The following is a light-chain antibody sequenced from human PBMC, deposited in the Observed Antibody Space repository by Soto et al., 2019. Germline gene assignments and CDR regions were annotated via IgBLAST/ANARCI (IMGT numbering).Light chain of an antibody. Sequence: QSALTQPPSVSGAPGQRVTISCTGTSSNIGAGYDVHWYQQLPGTAPKLLIYVNTNRPSGVPDRFSGSKSGTSASLAITGLQAEDEADYYCHSYDSSLSAVVFGGGTKVTVL. V-gene: IGLV1-40*01. CDR2: VNT. CDR3: HSYDSSLSAVV. CDR1: SSNIGAGYD. J-gene: IGLJ2*01.